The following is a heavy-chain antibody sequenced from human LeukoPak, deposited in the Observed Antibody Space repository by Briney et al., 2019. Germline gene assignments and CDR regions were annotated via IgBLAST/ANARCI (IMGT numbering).Heavy chain of an antibody. CDR2: IIPFLGTA. J-gene: IGHJ5*02. CDR1: GGTFSTYA. V-gene: IGHV1-69*01. Sequence: EASVKVSCKASGGTFSTYAITWVRLAPGQGLERMGGIIPFLGTANYAQKFQGRVTITADESTSTAYMELRSLRSDDTAVYYCARERGDWPVWLDPWGQGTLVTVSS. D-gene: IGHD2-21*02. CDR3: ARERGDWPVWLDP.